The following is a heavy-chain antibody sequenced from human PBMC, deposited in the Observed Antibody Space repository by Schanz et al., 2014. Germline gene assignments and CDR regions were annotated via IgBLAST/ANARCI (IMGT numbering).Heavy chain of an antibody. Sequence: QVQLQESGPGLVKPSETLSLTCTVSGGSISSSYYWSWIRQPPGKGLEWIGYIYYSGSTNYNPSLKSRVTISVNTPNNQSPLKLSSVTAADTAVYYCATQAYYYDTSSFQYWGQGTLVTVSS. V-gene: IGHV4-59*08. CDR2: IYYSGST. CDR3: ATQAYYYDTSSFQY. CDR1: GGSISSSYY. D-gene: IGHD3-22*01. J-gene: IGHJ1*01.